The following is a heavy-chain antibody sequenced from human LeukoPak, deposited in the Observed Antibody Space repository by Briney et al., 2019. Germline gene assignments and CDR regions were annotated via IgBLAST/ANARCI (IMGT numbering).Heavy chain of an antibody. CDR2: ISYDGSNK. CDR1: GFAFSNYG. Sequence: GGSLRLSCAASGFAFSNYGMHWVRQAPGKGLEWVAVISYDGSNKYYADSVKGRFTISRDNSKNTLYLQMNSLRAEDTAVYYCARERVDDSAIDYWGQGTLVTVSS. CDR3: ARERVDDSAIDY. D-gene: IGHD3-22*01. J-gene: IGHJ4*02. V-gene: IGHV3-30*19.